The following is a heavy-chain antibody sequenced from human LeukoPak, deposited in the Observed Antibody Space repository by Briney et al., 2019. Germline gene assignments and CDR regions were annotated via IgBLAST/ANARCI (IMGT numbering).Heavy chain of an antibody. V-gene: IGHV3-30*04. Sequence: GRSLRLSCAASGFTFSSYAMHWVRKAPGKGLEWVAVISYDGSNKYYADSVKGRFTISRDNSKNTLYLQMNSLRAEDTAVYYCARDYYGSGSSDYWGQGTLVTVSS. CDR2: ISYDGSNK. CDR3: ARDYYGSGSSDY. D-gene: IGHD3-10*01. CDR1: GFTFSSYA. J-gene: IGHJ4*02.